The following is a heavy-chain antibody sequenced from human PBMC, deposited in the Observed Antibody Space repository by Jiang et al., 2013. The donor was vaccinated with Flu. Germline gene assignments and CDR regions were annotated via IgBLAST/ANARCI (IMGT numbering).Heavy chain of an antibody. V-gene: IGHV3-30*04. CDR2: ISNDGSDK. D-gene: IGHD2-15*01. J-gene: IGHJ4*02. CDR1: GFTFTSYA. Sequence: VQLLESGGGVVQPGTSLRLSCAASGFTFTSYAMHWVRQAPGKGLEWVAVISNDGSDKFYADSVKGRFTIARDNSKNTLYLQMNSLRPEDTAVYYCASGSIGFWWLFDYWGQGTLVTVSS. CDR3: ASGSIGFWWLFDY.